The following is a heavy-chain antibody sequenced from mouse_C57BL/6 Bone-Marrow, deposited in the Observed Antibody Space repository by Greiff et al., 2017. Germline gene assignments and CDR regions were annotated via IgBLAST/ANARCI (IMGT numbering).Heavy chain of an antibody. D-gene: IGHD2-10*01. Sequence: DVHLVESGPGLVKPSQSLSLTCSVTGYSFTSGYFWNWIRQFPGNKLEWMGYISYDGSNNYNPSLKNRISITRDTSKNQFFLKLNSVTTEDAATYYCARDLLWSFDYWGQGTTLTVSS. CDR3: ARDLLWSFDY. CDR1: GYSFTSGYF. V-gene: IGHV3-6*01. CDR2: ISYDGSN. J-gene: IGHJ2*01.